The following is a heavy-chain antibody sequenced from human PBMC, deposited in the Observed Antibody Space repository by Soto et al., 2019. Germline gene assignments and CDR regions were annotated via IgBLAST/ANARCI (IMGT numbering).Heavy chain of an antibody. D-gene: IGHD1-1*01. CDR3: ARVERRTATTVVDAFDI. CDR1: GGFVTSGSYY. CDR2: MSHSGGT. J-gene: IGHJ3*02. Sequence: QVPLQQWGAGLLKPSETLSLTCAVYGGFVTSGSYYWSWIRQPPGKGLEWIGEMSHSGGTHFNPSLKSRDTIAVDTSKKQFTLKMSSVTAADTALYYCARVERRTATTVVDAFDIWGPGTMVTVSS. V-gene: IGHV4-34*01.